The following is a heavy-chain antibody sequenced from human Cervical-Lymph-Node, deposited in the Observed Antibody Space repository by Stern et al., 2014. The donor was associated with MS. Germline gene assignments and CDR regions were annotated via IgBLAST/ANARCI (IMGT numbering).Heavy chain of an antibody. D-gene: IGHD3-3*01. J-gene: IGHJ6*02. CDR3: AKGGSIYYYGLDV. Sequence: VQLVESGGGLVKPGGSLRLSCAASGFSFGNYAMTWVRQAPGKGLECVSSISGSGCSTHYAESVKGRVTISRDNSKNTLYLQMNGLRAEDTAMYYCAKGGSIYYYGLDVWGQGTTVTVSS. CDR2: ISGSGCST. V-gene: IGHV3-23*04. CDR1: GFSFGNYA.